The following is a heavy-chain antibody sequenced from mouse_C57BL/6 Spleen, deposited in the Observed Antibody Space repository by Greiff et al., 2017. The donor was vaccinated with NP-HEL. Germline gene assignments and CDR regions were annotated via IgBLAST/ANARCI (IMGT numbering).Heavy chain of an antibody. CDR1: GFTFSSYA. J-gene: IGHJ3*01. CDR3: ARGLYWDDWFAY. V-gene: IGHV5-4*01. CDR2: ISDGGSYT. D-gene: IGHD4-1*01. Sequence: EVQGVESGGGLVKPGGSLKLSCAASGFTFSSYAMSWVRQTPEKRLEWVATISDGGSYTYYPDNVKGRFTISRDNAKNNLYLQMSHLKSEDTAMYYCARGLYWDDWFAYWGQGTLVTVSA.